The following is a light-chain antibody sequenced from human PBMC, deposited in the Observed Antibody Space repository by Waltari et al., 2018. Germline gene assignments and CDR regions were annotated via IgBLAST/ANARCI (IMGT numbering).Light chain of an antibody. CDR2: GAS. CDR3: QQANSFPLA. V-gene: IGKV1D-12*01. Sequence: DMQMTQSPSYVSASVGDRVTITCRASQDIHTWLAWYQQKPGKAPKLLIYGASSLQSGVPSRFSGSGSGTDFTLCISSLQPEDFATYYCQQANSFPLAFGQGTKVEMK. CDR1: QDIHTW. J-gene: IGKJ1*01.